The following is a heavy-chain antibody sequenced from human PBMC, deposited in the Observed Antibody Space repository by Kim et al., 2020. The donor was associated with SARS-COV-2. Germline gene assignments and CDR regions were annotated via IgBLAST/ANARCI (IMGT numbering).Heavy chain of an antibody. V-gene: IGHV1-18*01. J-gene: IGHJ4*02. D-gene: IGHD1-20*01. CDR2: NT. Sequence: NTNKREKIQGRVTMTTDTSTSTAYMELRSLRSDDTAAYFCARGGLTFFDNWGQGTLVTVSS. CDR3: ARGGLTFFDN.